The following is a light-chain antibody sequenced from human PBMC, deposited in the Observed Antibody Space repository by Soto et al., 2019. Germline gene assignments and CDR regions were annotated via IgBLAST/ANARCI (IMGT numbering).Light chain of an antibody. CDR1: SSDVGGYNY. Sequence: QSALTQSASVSGSPGQWITISCTGTSSDVGGYNYVSWYQQHPGKAPKLIIYAVSNRPSGVSTRFSGSKSGNTASLTISGLLSEDEADYSCSSSTSTSSWVFGGGTQLTVL. CDR3: SSSTSTSSWV. CDR2: AVS. V-gene: IGLV2-14*01. J-gene: IGLJ3*02.